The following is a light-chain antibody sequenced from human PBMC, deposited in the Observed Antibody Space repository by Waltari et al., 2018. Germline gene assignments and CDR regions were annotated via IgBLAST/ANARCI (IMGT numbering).Light chain of an antibody. CDR3: LQYNSYPRT. CDR2: VAS. Sequence: DIQMTQSLSSLSASVGDRVTITCRASQGINNYLSWFQQKSGKAPKSLIYVASILQSGVPSRFSGSGSGTDFTLTISSLQPEDFATYYCLQYNSYPRTFGQGTKVEIK. J-gene: IGKJ1*01. V-gene: IGKV1-16*01. CDR1: QGINNY.